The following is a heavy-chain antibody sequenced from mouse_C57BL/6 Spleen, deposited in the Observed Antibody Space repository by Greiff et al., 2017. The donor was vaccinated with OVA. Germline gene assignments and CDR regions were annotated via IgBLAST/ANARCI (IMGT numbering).Heavy chain of an antibody. Sequence: QVQLKQPGAELVKPGASVKMSCKASGYTFTSYWITWVKQRPGQGLEWIGDIYPGSGSTNYNEKFKSKATLTVDTSSSTAYMQLSSLTSEDSAVYYGARGDYYGSSYRDFDYWGQGTTLTVSS. CDR1: GYTFTSYW. CDR2: IYPGSGST. J-gene: IGHJ2*01. CDR3: ARGDYYGSSYRDFDY. V-gene: IGHV1-55*01. D-gene: IGHD1-1*01.